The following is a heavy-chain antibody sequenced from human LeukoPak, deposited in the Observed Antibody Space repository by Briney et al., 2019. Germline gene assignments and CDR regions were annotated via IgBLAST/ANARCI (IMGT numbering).Heavy chain of an antibody. V-gene: IGHV3-48*01. D-gene: IGHD3-22*01. CDR2: ISSSSSTI. J-gene: IGHJ4*02. CDR1: GFTFSGYS. CDR3: ARTYYYDSSGYYPCGY. Sequence: GGSLRLSCAASGFTFSGYSMNWVRQAPGKGLEWVSYISSSSSTIYYADSVKGRFTISRDNAKNSLYLQMNSLRAEDTAVYYCARTYYYDSSGYYPCGYWGQGTLVTVSS.